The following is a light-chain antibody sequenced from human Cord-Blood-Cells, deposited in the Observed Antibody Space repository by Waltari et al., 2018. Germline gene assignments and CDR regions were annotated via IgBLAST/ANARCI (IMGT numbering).Light chain of an antibody. Sequence: EIVLTQSPGTLSLSPGERATLSCRSSQSVRSSYLAWYQQKPGQAPRPLIYGAPSRATGIPDRFSGSGSGTDFTLTISRLEPEDFAVYYCQQYGSSPRTFGQGTKVEIK. J-gene: IGKJ1*01. CDR2: GAP. V-gene: IGKV3-20*01. CDR3: QQYGSSPRT. CDR1: QSVRSSY.